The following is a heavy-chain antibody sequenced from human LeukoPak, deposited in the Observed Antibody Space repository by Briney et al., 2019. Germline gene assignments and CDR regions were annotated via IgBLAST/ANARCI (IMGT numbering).Heavy chain of an antibody. CDR2: ISAYNGNT. D-gene: IGHD3-22*01. CDR3: ARAKDMIVATYYFDY. CDR1: GYTFTSYG. J-gene: IGHJ4*02. Sequence: GASVKVSCKASGYTFTSYGSSWVRQTPGQGLEWMGWISAYNGNTNYAQKLQGRVTMTTDTSTSTAYMELRSLRSDDTAVYYCARAKDMIVATYYFDYWGQGTLATVSS. V-gene: IGHV1-18*01.